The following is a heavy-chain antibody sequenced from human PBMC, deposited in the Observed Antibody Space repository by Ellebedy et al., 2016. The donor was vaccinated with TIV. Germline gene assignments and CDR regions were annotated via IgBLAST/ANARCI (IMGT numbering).Heavy chain of an antibody. V-gene: IGHV3-53*01. CDR2: IYSAGNT. Sequence: GGSLRLSCVVSGFSISSNYISWVRQAPGKGLEWVSIIYSAGNTYYGDSAKGRFTISRDTSKNTLYLQLNSLRGEDTAVYYCARVDLGLAFHYWGRGALVTVSS. CDR1: GFSISSNY. J-gene: IGHJ4*02. CDR3: ARVDLGLAFHY. D-gene: IGHD1-26*01.